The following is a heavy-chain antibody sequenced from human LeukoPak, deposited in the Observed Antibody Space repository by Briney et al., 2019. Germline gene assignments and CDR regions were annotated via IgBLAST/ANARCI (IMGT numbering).Heavy chain of an antibody. CDR3: ARDTTVTKDAFDI. D-gene: IGHD4-17*01. J-gene: IGHJ3*02. CDR1: GGSISSGTYY. CDR2: IYNSGST. Sequence: SGTLSLTCTVSGGSISSGTYYWSWIRKPAGKGLEWIGRIYNSGSTKYNPSLKSRVTMSVDTSKNQFSLKLSSVTAADTAVYYCARDTTVTKDAFDIWGQGTMVTVSS. V-gene: IGHV4-61*02.